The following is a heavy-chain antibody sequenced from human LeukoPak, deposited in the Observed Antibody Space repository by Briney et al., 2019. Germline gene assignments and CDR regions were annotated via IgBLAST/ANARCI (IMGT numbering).Heavy chain of an antibody. CDR2: ISSSSSYI. D-gene: IGHD3-3*01. CDR3: ASPRPYDFWGGYYPFDY. V-gene: IGHV3-21*01. Sequence: PGGSLRLFCAASGFTFSSYSMNWVRQAPGKGLEWVSSISSSSSYIYYADSVKGRFTISRDNAKNSLYLQMNSLRAEDTAVYYCASPRPYDFWGGYYPFDYWGQGILVTVSS. J-gene: IGHJ4*02. CDR1: GFTFSSYS.